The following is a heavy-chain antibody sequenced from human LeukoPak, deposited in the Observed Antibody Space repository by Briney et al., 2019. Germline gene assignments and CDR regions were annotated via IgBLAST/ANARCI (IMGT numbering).Heavy chain of an antibody. V-gene: IGHV4-59*01. CDR3: ARGTSSSSRPRIRYFDY. CDR1: GGTISSYY. J-gene: IGHJ4*02. Sequence: SETLSLTCTVSGGTISSYYWSWIRQPPGKGLEWIGYIYYSGSTNYNPSLKSRVTISVDTSKNQFSLKLSSVTAADTAVYYCARGTSSSSRPRIRYFDYWGQGTLVTVSS. D-gene: IGHD6-6*01. CDR2: IYYSGST.